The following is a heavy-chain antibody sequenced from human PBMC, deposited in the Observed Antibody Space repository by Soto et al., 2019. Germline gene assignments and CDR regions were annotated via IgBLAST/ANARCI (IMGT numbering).Heavy chain of an antibody. J-gene: IGHJ4*02. CDR1: GGSISSSSYY. Sequence: SETLSLTCTVSGGSISSSSYYWGWIRQPPGKGLEWIGSIYYSGSTYYNPSLKSRVTISVDTSKNQFSLKLSSVTAADTAVYYCARDTVNPREGYYFDYWGQGTLGTVSS. D-gene: IGHD4-17*01. V-gene: IGHV4-39*07. CDR3: ARDTVNPREGYYFDY. CDR2: IYYSGST.